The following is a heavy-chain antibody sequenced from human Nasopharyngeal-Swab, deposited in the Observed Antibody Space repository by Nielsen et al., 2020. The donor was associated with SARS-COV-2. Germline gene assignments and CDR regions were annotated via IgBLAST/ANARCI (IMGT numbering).Heavy chain of an antibody. D-gene: IGHD5-12*01. V-gene: IGHV3-7*03. CDR1: GFTYW. Sequence: GGSLRLSCAASGFTYWMNWVRQAPGKGLEWVGNIGQDGGGKKYVDSVKGRFTISRDNANNLLYLQMNSLRAEDTAMYYCAKDRDSGDDSGEYYHYYGMDVWGQGTSVTVS. J-gene: IGHJ6*02. CDR3: AKDRDSGDDSGEYYHYYGMDV. CDR2: IGQDGGGK.